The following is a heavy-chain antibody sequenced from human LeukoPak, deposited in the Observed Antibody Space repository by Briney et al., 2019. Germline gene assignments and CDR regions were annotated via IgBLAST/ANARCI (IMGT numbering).Heavy chain of an antibody. J-gene: IGHJ4*02. CDR1: DYSISSGYY. V-gene: IGHV4-38-2*01. CDR3: ARHPDLRWPRSFDY. D-gene: IGHD2-21*01. CDR2: VYQSGST. Sequence: SETLSLTCAVSDYSISSGYYWGWIRQPPGKGLEWIGSVYQSGSTYYSPSLKSRVTISVDTSINQFSLKLTSVTAADTAIYYCARHPDLRWPRSFDYWGQGTLVSVSS.